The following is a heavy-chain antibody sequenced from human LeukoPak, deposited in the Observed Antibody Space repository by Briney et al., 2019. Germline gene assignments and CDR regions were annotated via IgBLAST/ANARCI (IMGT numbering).Heavy chain of an antibody. CDR3: ASYGDYVPNYGMDV. D-gene: IGHD4-17*01. CDR1: GFTFGDYG. J-gene: IGHJ6*02. V-gene: IGHV3-66*01. Sequence: GRSLRLSCTVSGFTFGDYGMSWVRQAPGKGLEWVSVIYSGGSTYYANSVKGRFTISRDNSKNTLYLQMNNLRAEDTAVYYCASYGDYVPNYGMDVWGQGTTVTVSS. CDR2: IYSGGST.